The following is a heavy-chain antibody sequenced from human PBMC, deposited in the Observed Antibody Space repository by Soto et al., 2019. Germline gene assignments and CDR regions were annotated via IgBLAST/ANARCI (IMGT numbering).Heavy chain of an antibody. Sequence: EVQLVESGGGMVKAGGSLRLFCTACGFTFRNYNRNWVGQAPGKGLEWVSSISTGGVDMFYADSVKGRFTISRDNAQNSLFLQIDSPRAEDTAVYYCARDIASPGGDYFDSWGQGTLVTVSS. J-gene: IGHJ4*02. V-gene: IGHV3-21*06. CDR2: ISTGGVDM. CDR1: GFTFRNYN. CDR3: ARDIASPGGDYFDS. D-gene: IGHD2-21*01.